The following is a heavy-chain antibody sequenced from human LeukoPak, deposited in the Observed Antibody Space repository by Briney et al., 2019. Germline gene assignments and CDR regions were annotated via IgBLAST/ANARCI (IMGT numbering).Heavy chain of an antibody. CDR1: VYSFTSYW. CDR2: IYPGDSDT. Sequence: GESLKISCKGSVYSFTSYWIGWVRQMPGKGLEWMGIIYPGDSDTRYSPSFQGQVTISADKSISTAYLQWSSLKASDTAMYYCARRRHYYDSSGYYLGMYYFDYWGQGTLVTVSS. D-gene: IGHD3-22*01. CDR3: ARRRHYYDSSGYYLGMYYFDY. J-gene: IGHJ4*02. V-gene: IGHV5-51*01.